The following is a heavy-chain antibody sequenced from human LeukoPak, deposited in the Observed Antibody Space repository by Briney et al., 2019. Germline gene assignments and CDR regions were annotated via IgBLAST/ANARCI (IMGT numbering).Heavy chain of an antibody. V-gene: IGHV4-38-2*02. CDR3: ARLYYDSSGYPYYFDY. J-gene: IGHJ4*02. Sequence: PSETLSLTCSVSGYSISRGNYWGWIRQSPGKGLEWIGTIYHSGSTYYNPSLKSRVTISVDTSKNQFSLKLSSVAAADTAVYYCARLYYDSSGYPYYFDYWGQGALVTVSS. D-gene: IGHD3-22*01. CDR2: IYHSGST. CDR1: GYSISRGNY.